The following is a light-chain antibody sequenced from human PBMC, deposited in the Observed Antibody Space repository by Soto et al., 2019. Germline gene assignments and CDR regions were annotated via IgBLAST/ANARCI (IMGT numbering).Light chain of an antibody. Sequence: DIQMTQSPSTLSASVGDRVTITCRASQSISSWLAWYQQKPGKAPKLLIXXASSLESGVPSRVXXXGSGTEFTLTIDSLQPDDFATYYCQEYKSYSWTFGQGTKVDIK. V-gene: IGKV1-5*01. CDR3: QEYKSYSWT. J-gene: IGKJ1*01. CDR2: XAS. CDR1: QSISSW.